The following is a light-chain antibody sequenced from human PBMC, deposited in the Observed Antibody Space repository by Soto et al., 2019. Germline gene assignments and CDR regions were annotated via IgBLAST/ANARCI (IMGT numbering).Light chain of an antibody. CDR3: CSYAGTYTGV. Sequence: SALTQPRSVSGSPGQSVTISCTGASSDIGGYNYVSWYQQRPGKAPRLMIYDVTERPSGVPDRFSGSKSGNTASLTISGLQAEDEADYYCCSYAGTYTGVFGTGTKVTVL. J-gene: IGLJ1*01. V-gene: IGLV2-11*01. CDR2: DVT. CDR1: SSDIGGYNY.